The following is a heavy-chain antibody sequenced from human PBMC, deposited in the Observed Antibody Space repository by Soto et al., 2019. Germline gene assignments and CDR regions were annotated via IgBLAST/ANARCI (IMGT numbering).Heavy chain of an antibody. CDR3: ARDGFYAGLGVHSYGYSQPRYYGMDV. D-gene: IGHD5-18*01. Sequence: ASVKVSCKASGYTFISYGISWVRQAPGQGLEWMGWISPYNDDTKYSQKIQGRVSLTTDTSTRTAYMQLRSLRSDDTAIYYCARDGFYAGLGVHSYGYSQPRYYGMDVWGQGTTVTVSS. V-gene: IGHV1-18*01. CDR2: ISPYNDDT. J-gene: IGHJ6*02. CDR1: GYTFISYG.